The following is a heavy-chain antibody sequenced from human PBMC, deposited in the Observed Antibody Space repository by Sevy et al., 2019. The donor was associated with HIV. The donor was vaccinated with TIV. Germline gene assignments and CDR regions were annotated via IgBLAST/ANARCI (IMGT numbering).Heavy chain of an antibody. CDR1: GFTFSSYA. J-gene: IGHJ6*03. CDR2: ISGSGGST. D-gene: IGHD5-18*01. V-gene: IGHV3-23*01. CDR3: AKYPTAMVWDYYYYYYMDV. Sequence: GGSLRLSCAASGFTFSSYAMSWVRQAPGKGLEWVSAISGSGGSTYYADSVKGRFTISRDNSKNTLYLQMNSLRAEDMAVYYCAKYPTAMVWDYYYYYYMDVWGKGTTVTVSS.